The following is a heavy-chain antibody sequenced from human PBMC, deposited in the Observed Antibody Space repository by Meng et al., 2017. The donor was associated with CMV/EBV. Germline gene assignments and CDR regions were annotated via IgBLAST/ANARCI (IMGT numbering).Heavy chain of an antibody. CDR1: GFDFSNHI. Sequence: GGSLRLSCAASGFDFSNHIMNWVRQAPGKGLEWVSSISGSSTYTHYADSVKGRFTISRDNARNSLSLEMTSLRAEDTAVYYCARYLSIAAQFPREGMDVWGQGTTVTVSS. D-gene: IGHD6-13*01. CDR3: ARYLSIAAQFPREGMDV. V-gene: IGHV3-21*01. CDR2: ISGSSTYT. J-gene: IGHJ6*02.